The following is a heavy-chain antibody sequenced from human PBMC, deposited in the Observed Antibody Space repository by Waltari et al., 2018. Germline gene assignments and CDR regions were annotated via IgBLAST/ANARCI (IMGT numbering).Heavy chain of an antibody. V-gene: IGHV1-2*06. Sequence: QGQLVQSGAAVKKPGASVMVYCKASGYTLTGYYMHLLRQAPGQGLEWMGRINPTSGDTNYAQNVQGRVSMTRDTSGSTAYMGLSSMRSDDTAAYYCARDVVRSSDSDYWGPGTRVTASS. CDR3: ARDVVRSSDSDY. CDR2: INPTSGDT. CDR1: GYTLTGYY. D-gene: IGHD6-6*01. J-gene: IGHJ4*02.